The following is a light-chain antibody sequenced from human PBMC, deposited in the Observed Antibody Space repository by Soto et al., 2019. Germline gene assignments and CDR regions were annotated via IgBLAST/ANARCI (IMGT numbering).Light chain of an antibody. J-gene: IGKJ4*01. V-gene: IGKV1-27*01. CDR3: QKYNSAPHT. CDR2: AAS. CDR1: QCISNY. Sequence: DIQMTQSPSSLSASVGDRVTITCRASQCISNYLAWYQQKPGKVPKLLIYAASTLQSGVPSRFSGSGSGTDFTLTISSLQPEDVAPYYCQKYNSAPHTFGGGTKVEIK.